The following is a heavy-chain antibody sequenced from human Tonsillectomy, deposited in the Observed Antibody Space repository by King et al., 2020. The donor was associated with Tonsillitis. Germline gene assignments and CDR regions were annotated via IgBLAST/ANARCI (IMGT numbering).Heavy chain of an antibody. CDR2: ISAYNGHT. D-gene: IGHD5-12*01. Sequence: QVQLVESGAQVKKPGASVKVSCKTSGYTFGSYGMHWVRQAPGQGLEWMGGISAYNGHTNYPQKFQGRVTMTTDTSTSTAYMELRSLRSDDTAVYYCATQGLTITLGYWGQGTLVTVSS. CDR1: GYTFGSYG. V-gene: IGHV1-18*01. CDR3: ATQGLTITLGY. J-gene: IGHJ4*02.